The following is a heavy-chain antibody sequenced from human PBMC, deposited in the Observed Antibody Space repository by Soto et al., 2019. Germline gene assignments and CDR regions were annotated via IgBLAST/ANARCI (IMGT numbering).Heavy chain of an antibody. J-gene: IGHJ4*02. Sequence: GASVKVSCKASGYTFTSYGISWVRQAPGQGLEWMGWISAYNGNTNYAQKLQGRVTMTTDTSTSTAYMELRSLRSDDTAVYYCAREYSHPTSFLWGSYRYGYYFDYWGQGTLVTVSS. CDR1: GYTFTSYG. V-gene: IGHV1-18*01. CDR2: ISAYNGNT. CDR3: AREYSHPTSFLWGSYRYGYYFDY. D-gene: IGHD3-16*02.